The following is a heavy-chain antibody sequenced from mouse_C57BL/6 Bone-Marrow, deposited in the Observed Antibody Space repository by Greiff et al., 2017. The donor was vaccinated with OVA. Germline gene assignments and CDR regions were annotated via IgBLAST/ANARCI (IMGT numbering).Heavy chain of an antibody. CDR3: ARDSYCVGYFDY. V-gene: IGHV1-50*01. D-gene: IGHD2-12*01. CDR2: IDPSDSYT. CDR1: GYTFTSYW. Sequence: QVQLQQPGAELVKPGASVKLSCKASGYTFTSYWMQWVKQRPGQGLEWIGAIDPSDSYTNYNQKFKGKATLTVDTSSCTAYRQLSSLTSEDYAVYYCARDSYCVGYFDYWGQGTTLTVSS. J-gene: IGHJ2*01.